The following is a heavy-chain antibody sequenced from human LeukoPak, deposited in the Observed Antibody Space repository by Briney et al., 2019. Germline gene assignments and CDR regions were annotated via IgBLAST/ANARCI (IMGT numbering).Heavy chain of an antibody. V-gene: IGHV4-31*03. Sequence: PSQTLSLTCTVSGGSISSGGYYWSWIRQHPGKGLEWIVYIYYSGSTYYNPSLKSRVTISVDTSKNQFSLKLSSVTAADTAVYYCARDSQGLSSGYYRGFDYWGQGTLVTVSS. CDR1: GGSISSGGYY. CDR3: ARDSQGLSSGYYRGFDY. CDR2: IYYSGST. J-gene: IGHJ4*02. D-gene: IGHD3-22*01.